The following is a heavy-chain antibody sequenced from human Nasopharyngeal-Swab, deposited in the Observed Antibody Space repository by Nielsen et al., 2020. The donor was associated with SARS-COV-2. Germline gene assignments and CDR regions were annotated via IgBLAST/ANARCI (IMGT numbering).Heavy chain of an antibody. CDR1: GFTFSSYA. Sequence: GESLKISCAASGFTFSSYAMSWVRQAPGKGLEWVSAISGSGGSPYYADSVKGRFTISRDNSKNTLYLQMNSLRAEDTAVYYCAKDLVKAVAGPYYFDYWGQGTLVTVSS. CDR2: ISGSGGSP. CDR3: AKDLVKAVAGPYYFDY. V-gene: IGHV3-23*01. D-gene: IGHD6-19*01. J-gene: IGHJ4*02.